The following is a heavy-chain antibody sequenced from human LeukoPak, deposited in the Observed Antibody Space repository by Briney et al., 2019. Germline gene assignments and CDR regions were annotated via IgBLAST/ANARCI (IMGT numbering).Heavy chain of an antibody. CDR1: GFTVSSNY. D-gene: IGHD6-13*01. CDR2: IYSGGST. Sequence: GGSLRLSCAASGFTVSSNYMSWVRQAPGKGLEWVSVIYSGGSTYYADSVKGRFTISRDNSKNTLYLQMNSLRAGDTAVYYCARSIAAAGTLQFDYWGQGTLVTVSS. J-gene: IGHJ4*02. V-gene: IGHV3-53*01. CDR3: ARSIAAAGTLQFDY.